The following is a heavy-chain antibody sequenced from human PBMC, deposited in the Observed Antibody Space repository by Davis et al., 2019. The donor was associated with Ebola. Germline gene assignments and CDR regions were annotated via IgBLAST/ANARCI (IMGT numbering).Heavy chain of an antibody. Sequence: PGGSLRLSCAASGFTLDDIAMHWVRQAPGKGLEWVSVIYDRTTAYADSVRGRFTISRDKSNNTLYLDMNSLRVDDTPVYYCATTQWLREFDNWGQGTLVTVSS. CDR3: ATTQWLREFDN. CDR1: GFTLDDIA. J-gene: IGHJ4*02. D-gene: IGHD6-19*01. CDR2: IYDRTT. V-gene: IGHV3-53*05.